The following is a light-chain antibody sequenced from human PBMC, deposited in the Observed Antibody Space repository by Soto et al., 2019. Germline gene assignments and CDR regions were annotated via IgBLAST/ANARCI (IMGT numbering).Light chain of an antibody. J-gene: IGKJ1*01. V-gene: IGKV3-15*01. CDR3: QQYNNWLRT. CDR1: QSVSSN. CDR2: GAS. Sequence: ELVSPQSPATVSVSPGDRSTLSWRASQSVSSNLAWYQQKPGQDPRLLIYGASTRATGIPARFSVSGSGTECTLTISSLQSEEVAVYYCQQYNNWLRTFGQGTKVDIK.